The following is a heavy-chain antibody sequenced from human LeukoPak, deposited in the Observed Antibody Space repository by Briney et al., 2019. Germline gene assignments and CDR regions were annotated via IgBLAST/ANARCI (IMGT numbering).Heavy chain of an antibody. CDR3: ATEGGWAPTDHGDNVY. D-gene: IGHD4-17*01. V-gene: IGHV1-18*01. Sequence: ASVNVSCKASGYTFTDYGIKWVRQAPGQGLEWLGWISTYQGNTNYAQTLQGRVTMTTDTSTSTAYLELRSLRSDDTAVYYCATEGGWAPTDHGDNVYWGQGTLVTVSS. J-gene: IGHJ4*02. CDR1: GYTFTDYG. CDR2: ISTYQGNT.